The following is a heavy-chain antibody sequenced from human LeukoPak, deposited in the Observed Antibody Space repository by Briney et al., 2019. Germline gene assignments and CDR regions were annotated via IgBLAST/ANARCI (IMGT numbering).Heavy chain of an antibody. D-gene: IGHD2-2*01. J-gene: IGHJ4*02. Sequence: ASAKVSCKASGYTFTGYYMHWVRQAPGQGLEWMGRINPNSGGTNYAQKFQGRVTMTRDTSISTAYMELSRLRSDDTAVYYCASAREYCSSTSCYQDYFDYWGQGTLVTVSS. CDR3: ASAREYCSSTSCYQDYFDY. CDR1: GYTFTGYY. CDR2: INPNSGGT. V-gene: IGHV1-2*06.